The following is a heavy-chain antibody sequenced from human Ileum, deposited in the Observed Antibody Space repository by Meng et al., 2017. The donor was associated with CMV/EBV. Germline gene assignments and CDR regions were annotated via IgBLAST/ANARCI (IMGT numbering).Heavy chain of an antibody. V-gene: IGHV1-2*02. J-gene: IGHJ4*02. CDR1: GYTFTGYY. CDR2: ITPTIGGT. Sequence: CKASGYTFTGYYLHWVRQAPVQGLEWMGWITPTIGGTNYAQKFQGRVTMTRDTSISTAYMELSRLRSDDTAVYYCARSIAVAGTGFDYWGQGTLVTVSS. CDR3: ARSIAVAGTGFDY. D-gene: IGHD6-19*01.